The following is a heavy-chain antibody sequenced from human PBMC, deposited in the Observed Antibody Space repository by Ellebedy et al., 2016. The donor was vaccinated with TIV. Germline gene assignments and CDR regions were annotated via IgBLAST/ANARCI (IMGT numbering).Heavy chain of an antibody. CDR3: ARLTGTPAWPDWFDP. CDR2: IYYSGST. J-gene: IGHJ5*02. D-gene: IGHD1-20*01. Sequence: MPGGSLRLSCTAPGGPISSSYWSWIRQPPGKGLEWIGYIYYSGSTNYNPSLKSQVTISVDTSKNQFSLKLSSVTAADQAVYYWARLTGTPAWPDWFDPWGQGTLVTVSS. CDR1: GGPISSSY. V-gene: IGHV4-59*01.